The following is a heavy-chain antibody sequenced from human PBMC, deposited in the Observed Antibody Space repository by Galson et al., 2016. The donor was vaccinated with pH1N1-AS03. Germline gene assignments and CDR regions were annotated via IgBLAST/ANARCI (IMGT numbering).Heavy chain of an antibody. CDR1: EISFSRFA. CDR2: IDPTSTYI. Sequence: SLRLSCAASEISFSRFAMAWVRQAPGKGLEWVSSIDPTSTYIYYADSPTGRFTISRDNAKNSIYLQMDTLRPEDTAFYYCARDAGFLVDYWGQGTLVTVSS. V-gene: IGHV3-21*04. D-gene: IGHD1-1*01. J-gene: IGHJ4*02. CDR3: ARDAGFLVDY.